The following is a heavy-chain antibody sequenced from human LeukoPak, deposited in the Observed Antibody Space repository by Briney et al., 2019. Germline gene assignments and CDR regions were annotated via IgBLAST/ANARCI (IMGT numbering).Heavy chain of an antibody. CDR2: ISGSGGST. D-gene: IGHD3-10*01. Sequence: GGSLRLSCAASGFTFSSYAMSWVRQAPGKGLEWVSAISGSGGSTYYADSVKGRFTISRDNSKNTLYLQMNSLRAEDMALYYCAKEAVRGVSPYYYYYMDVWGKGTTVTVSS. V-gene: IGHV3-23*01. CDR3: AKEAVRGVSPYYYYYMDV. CDR1: GFTFSSYA. J-gene: IGHJ6*03.